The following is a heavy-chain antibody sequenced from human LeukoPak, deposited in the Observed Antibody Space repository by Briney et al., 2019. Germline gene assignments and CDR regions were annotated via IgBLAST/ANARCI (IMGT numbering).Heavy chain of an antibody. CDR2: ISATGGEI. Sequence: PGGSLRLSCAASGFTFSRHVMNWVRQVPGRRPDWVSSISATGGEIFYADSVRGRFTISRDNSNNMVYLQMDSLRTDDTALYYCVRRDIYTTSSWGAFDIWGQGTLVTVSS. CDR3: VRRDIYTTSSWGAFDI. J-gene: IGHJ3*02. CDR1: GFTFSRHV. V-gene: IGHV3-23*01. D-gene: IGHD6-6*01.